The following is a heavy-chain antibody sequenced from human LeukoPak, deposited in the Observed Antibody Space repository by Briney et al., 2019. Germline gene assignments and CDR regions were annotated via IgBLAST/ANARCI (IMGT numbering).Heavy chain of an antibody. J-gene: IGHJ4*02. CDR2: INPNSGGT. D-gene: IGHD2-15*01. V-gene: IGHV1-2*02. CDR3: ARAPRGRCSGGSCSYFDY. CDR1: GYTFTGYY. Sequence: ASVKVSCKASGYTFTGYYMHWVRQATGQGREWMGWINPNSGGTNYAQKFQGRVTMTRDTSISTAYMELSRLRSDDTAVYYCARAPRGRCSGGSCSYFDYWGQGTLVTVSS.